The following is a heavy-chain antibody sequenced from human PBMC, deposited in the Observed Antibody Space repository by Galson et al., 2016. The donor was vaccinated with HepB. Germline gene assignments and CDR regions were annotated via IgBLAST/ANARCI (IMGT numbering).Heavy chain of an antibody. D-gene: IGHD6-6*01. V-gene: IGHV4-59*08. J-gene: IGHJ6*02. CDR2: VYYTGST. CDR1: GGSISGFY. Sequence: SETLSLTCAVSGGSISGFYWTWIRQPPGKGLEWIGYVYYTGSTSYNVSLKSRVTISVDTSKHQFSLRLSSVTAADTAVYYCARHSSSWDYYYYGTDVWGQGTTVTVSS. CDR3: ARHSSSWDYYYYGTDV.